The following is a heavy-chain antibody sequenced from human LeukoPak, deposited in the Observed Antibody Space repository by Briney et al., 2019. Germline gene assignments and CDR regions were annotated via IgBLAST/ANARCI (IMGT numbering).Heavy chain of an antibody. V-gene: IGHV1-2*02. CDR2: ITPNSGGT. CDR3: ARMEDYSSSSL. CDR1: EYTFTDYY. Sequence: ASVKVSCKASEYTFTDYYIHWVRQAPGQGLEWMGWITPNSGGTNYAQKFQGRVTMTRDTSISTAYMELSRLRSDDTAVYYCARMEDYSSSSLWGQGTLVTVSS. D-gene: IGHD6-6*01. J-gene: IGHJ4*02.